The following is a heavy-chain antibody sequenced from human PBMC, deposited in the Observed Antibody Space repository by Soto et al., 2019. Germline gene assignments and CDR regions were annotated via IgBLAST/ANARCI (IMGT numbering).Heavy chain of an antibody. D-gene: IGHD2-15*01. V-gene: IGHV3-33*01. CDR2: IWYDGSNK. Sequence: HPGGPLRLSCAASGFTFSSYGMHWVRQAPGKGLEWVAVIWYDGSNKYYADSVKGRFTISRDNSKNTLYLQMNSLRAEDTAVYYCARDYSGGSSAPDYWGQGTLVTVSS. CDR1: GFTFSSYG. J-gene: IGHJ4*02. CDR3: ARDYSGGSSAPDY.